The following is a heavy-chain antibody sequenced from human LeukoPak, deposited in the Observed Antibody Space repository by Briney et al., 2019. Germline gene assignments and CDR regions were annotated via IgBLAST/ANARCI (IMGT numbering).Heavy chain of an antibody. J-gene: IGHJ5*02. CDR2: ISAYNGNT. CDR1: GYTLTSYG. CDR3: ARDPNYDSSGYLPDDNWFDP. V-gene: IGHV1-18*01. Sequence: ASVKVSCKASGYTLTSYGISWVRQAPGQGLEWMGWISAYNGNTNYAQRLQGRVTMTTDTSTSTAYMELRSLRSDDTAVYYCARDPNYDSSGYLPDDNWFDPWGQGTLVTVSS. D-gene: IGHD3-22*01.